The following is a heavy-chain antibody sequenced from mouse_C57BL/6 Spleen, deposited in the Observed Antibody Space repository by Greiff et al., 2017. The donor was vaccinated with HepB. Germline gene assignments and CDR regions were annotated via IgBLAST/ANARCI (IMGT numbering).Heavy chain of an antibody. CDR2: IYPSDSET. Sequence: VQLQQPGAELVRPGSSVKLSCKASGYTFTSYWMDWVKQRPGQGLEWIGNIYPSDSETHYNQKFKDKATLTVDKSSSTAYMQLSSLTSEDSAVYYCARRTMVTDFDYWGQGTTLTVSS. J-gene: IGHJ2*01. CDR3: ARRTMVTDFDY. D-gene: IGHD2-2*01. V-gene: IGHV1-61*01. CDR1: GYTFTSYW.